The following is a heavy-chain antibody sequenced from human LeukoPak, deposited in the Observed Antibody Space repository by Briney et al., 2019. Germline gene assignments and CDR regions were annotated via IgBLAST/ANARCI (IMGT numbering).Heavy chain of an antibody. V-gene: IGHV3-23*01. Sequence: PGGSLRLSCAASGFTFSSYAMSWVRQAPGKGLEWVSAISGSSGTTIYYADSVKGRFTISRDNAKNSLYLQMNSLRAEDTAVYYCARRYCSSTSCLIDYWGQGTLVTVSS. J-gene: IGHJ4*02. CDR3: ARRYCSSTSCLIDY. D-gene: IGHD2-2*01. CDR2: ISGSSGTTI. CDR1: GFTFSSYA.